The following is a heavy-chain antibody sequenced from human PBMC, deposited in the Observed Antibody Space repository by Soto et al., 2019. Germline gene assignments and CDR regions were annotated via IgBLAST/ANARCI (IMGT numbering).Heavy chain of an antibody. CDR3: AKDPPRRAYDILTGYLPRFDY. CDR1: GFTFNNYA. Sequence: GGSLRLSCAASGFTFNNYAMNWVRQAPGKGLEWVSTISGSGGSTYYEDSVKGRFTISRDNSKNTLYLQMNSLRAEDTAVYYCAKDPPRRAYDILTGYLPRFDYWGQGTLVTVSS. J-gene: IGHJ4*02. V-gene: IGHV3-23*01. D-gene: IGHD3-9*01. CDR2: ISGSGGST.